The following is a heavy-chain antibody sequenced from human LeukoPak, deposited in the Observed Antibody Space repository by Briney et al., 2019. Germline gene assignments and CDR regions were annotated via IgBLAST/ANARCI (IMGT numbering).Heavy chain of an antibody. J-gene: IGHJ4*02. CDR1: GGTFSSYA. CDR3: ARSRVYCGGDCYRTFDY. CDR2: IIPIFGTA. Sequence: SVKVSCXASGGTFSSYAISWVRQALGQGLEWMAGIIPIFGTANYAQKFQGRVTITADESTSTAYMELSSLRSEDTAVYYCARSRVYCGGDCYRTFDYWGQGTLVTVSS. V-gene: IGHV1-69*13. D-gene: IGHD2-21*01.